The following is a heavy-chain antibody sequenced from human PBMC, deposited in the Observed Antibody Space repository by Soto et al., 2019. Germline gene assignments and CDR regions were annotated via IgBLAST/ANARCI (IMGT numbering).Heavy chain of an antibody. CDR3: ARDGGITIFGVVDTLGYMDV. D-gene: IGHD3-3*01. CDR2: IYYSGST. J-gene: IGHJ6*03. CDR1: GGSISSYY. V-gene: IGHV4-59*01. Sequence: QVQLQESGPGLVKPSETLSLTCTVSGGSISSYYWSWIRQPPGKGLEWIGYIYYSGSTNYNPSLKSRVTISVDTSKNQFSLKLSSVTAADTAVYYCARDGGITIFGVVDTLGYMDVWGKGTTVTVSS.